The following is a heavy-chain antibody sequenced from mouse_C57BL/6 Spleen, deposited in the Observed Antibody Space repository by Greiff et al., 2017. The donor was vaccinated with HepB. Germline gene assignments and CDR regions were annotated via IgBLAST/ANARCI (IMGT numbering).Heavy chain of an antibody. CDR1: GYTFTDYE. V-gene: IGHV1-15*01. J-gene: IGHJ4*01. D-gene: IGHD2-5*01. Sequence: VQLQQSGAELVRPGASVTLSCKASGYTFTDYEMHWVKQTPVHGLEWIGAIDPETGGTAYNQKFKGKAILTADKSSSTAYMELRSLTSEDSAVYYCTRGADYSKRYYAMDYWGQGTSVTVSS. CDR2: IDPETGGT. CDR3: TRGADYSKRYYAMDY.